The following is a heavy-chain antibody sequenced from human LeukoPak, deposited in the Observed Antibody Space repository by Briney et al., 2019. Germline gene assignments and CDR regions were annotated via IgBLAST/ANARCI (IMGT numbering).Heavy chain of an antibody. CDR2: IHHSGST. Sequence: SETLSLTCAVSGDSIISINWWSWVRQTPGRGLEWIGDIHHSGSTNYNPSLKSRVTISVDKSKNQFSLKLTSVTAADTAVYYCATATFDSSGYHRRDSWGQGTLVTVSS. CDR3: ATATFDSSGYHRRDS. J-gene: IGHJ5*02. D-gene: IGHD3-22*01. V-gene: IGHV4-4*02. CDR1: GDSIISINW.